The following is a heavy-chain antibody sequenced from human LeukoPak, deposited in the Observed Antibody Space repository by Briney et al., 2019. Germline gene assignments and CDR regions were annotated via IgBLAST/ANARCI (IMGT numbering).Heavy chain of an antibody. CDR1: GYTFTDNY. V-gene: IGHV1-2*02. D-gene: IGHD4-17*01. J-gene: IGHJ4*02. CDR2: INPYSGGT. Sequence: ASVKVSCKASGYTFTDNYMHWVRPAPGQGLEWMGWINPYSGGTNYLQKFQGRVTMTRDTSISTAYMELSRLRTDDTAVYYCAKDVYGDKNYWGQGTLVTVSS. CDR3: AKDVYGDKNY.